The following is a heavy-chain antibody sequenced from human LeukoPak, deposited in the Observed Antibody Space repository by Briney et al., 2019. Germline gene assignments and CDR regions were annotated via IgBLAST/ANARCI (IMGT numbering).Heavy chain of an antibody. J-gene: IGHJ4*02. V-gene: IGHV3-23*01. CDR1: GFTFSSYA. D-gene: IGHD2-2*01. CDR3: APRRGGVVVVPPAMDGASVY. CDR2: ISGSGGST. Sequence: QPGGSLRLSCAASGFTFSSYAMSWVRQAPGKGLEWVSAISGSGGSTYYADSVKGRFTISRDNSKNTLYLQMNSLRAEDTAVYYCAPRRGGVVVVPPAMDGASVYWGQGTLVTVSS.